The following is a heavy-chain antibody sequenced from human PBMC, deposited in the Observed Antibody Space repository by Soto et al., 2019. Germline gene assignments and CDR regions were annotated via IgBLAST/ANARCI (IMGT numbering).Heavy chain of an antibody. Sequence: HPGGSLRLSCAASGFTFSSYAMSWVRQAPGKGLEWVSAISGSGGSTYYADSVKGRFTISRDNSKNTLYLQMNSLRAEDTAVYYCAKDLNCSSTSCYPYYYYMDVWGKGTTVTVSS. D-gene: IGHD2-2*01. J-gene: IGHJ6*03. V-gene: IGHV3-23*01. CDR2: ISGSGGST. CDR1: GFTFSSYA. CDR3: AKDLNCSSTSCYPYYYYMDV.